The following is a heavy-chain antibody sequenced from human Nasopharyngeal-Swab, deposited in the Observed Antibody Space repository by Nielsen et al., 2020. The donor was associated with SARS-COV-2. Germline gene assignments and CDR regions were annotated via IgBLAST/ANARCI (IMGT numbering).Heavy chain of an antibody. V-gene: IGHV1-69*01. CDR2: IIPIFGTA. CDR3: ARDQAGGGVLGY. J-gene: IGHJ4*02. D-gene: IGHD2-8*02. Sequence: WVRQAPGQGLEWMGGIIPIFGTANYAQKFQGRVTITADESTSTAYMELSSLRSEDTAVYYCARDQAGGGVLGYWSQGTLVTVSS.